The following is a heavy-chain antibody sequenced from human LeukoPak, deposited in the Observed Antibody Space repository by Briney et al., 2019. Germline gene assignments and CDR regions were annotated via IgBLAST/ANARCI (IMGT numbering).Heavy chain of an antibody. D-gene: IGHD2-2*01. V-gene: IGHV1-2*02. J-gene: IGHJ4*02. CDR1: GYTFTGYY. CDR3: ARIFCSSTSCYYFDH. CDR2: INVNSGGT. Sequence: ASVKVSCKASGYTFTGYYMHWVRQAPRQGLEWMGWINVNSGGTNYAQKFRGRVTMTRDTSISTAHMELSRLRSDDTAVYYCARIFCSSTSCYYFDHWGQGTLVTVSS.